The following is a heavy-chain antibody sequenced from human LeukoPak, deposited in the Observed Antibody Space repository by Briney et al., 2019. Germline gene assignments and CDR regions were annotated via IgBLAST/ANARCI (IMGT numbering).Heavy chain of an antibody. CDR3: ARDRDYYDSSGGGAFDI. CDR1: GFTFSSYA. J-gene: IGHJ3*02. Sequence: GGSLRLSCAASGFTFSSYAMHWVRQAPGKGLEYVSAISSNGGSTYYANSVKGRFTISRDNSKNTLYLQMGSLRAEDMAVYYCARDRDYYDSSGGGAFDIWGQGTMVTVSS. V-gene: IGHV3-64*01. D-gene: IGHD3-22*01. CDR2: ISSNGGST.